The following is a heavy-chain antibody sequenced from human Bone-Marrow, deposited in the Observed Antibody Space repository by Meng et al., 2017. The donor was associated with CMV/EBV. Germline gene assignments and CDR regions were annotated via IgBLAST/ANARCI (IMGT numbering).Heavy chain of an antibody. J-gene: IGHJ4*02. D-gene: IGHD2-2*01. CDR1: GYSFTSYW. V-gene: IGHV5-51*01. Sequence: GESLKISCKGSGYSFTSYWIGWVRQMPGKGLEWMGIIYPGDSDTGYSPSFQGQGTISADKSISTAYLQWSSLKASDTAMYYCARRSCSSTSCYVDYWGQGTLVTVSS. CDR2: IYPGDSDT. CDR3: ARRSCSSTSCYVDY.